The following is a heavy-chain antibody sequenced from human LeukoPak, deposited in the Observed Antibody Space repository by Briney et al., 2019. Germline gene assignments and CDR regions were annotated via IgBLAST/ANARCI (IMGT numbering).Heavy chain of an antibody. CDR2: IYHSGST. CDR3: ARERYGSVSYRSEYFDY. CDR1: AYSISSGYY. V-gene: IGHV4-38-2*02. Sequence: SETLSLTCTVSAYSISSGYYWGWIRQPPGKGLEWIGSIYHSGSTYYNPSLKSRVTISINTSNNQFSLRLSSVTAADTAVYYCARERYGSVSYRSEYFDYWGQGTLVTVSS. J-gene: IGHJ4*02. D-gene: IGHD3-10*01.